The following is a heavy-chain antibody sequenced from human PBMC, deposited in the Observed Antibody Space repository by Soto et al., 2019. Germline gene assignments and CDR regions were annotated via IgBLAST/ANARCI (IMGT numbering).Heavy chain of an antibody. CDR2: IYSGGST. J-gene: IGHJ4*02. Sequence: GGSLRLSCAASGFTVSNSYMSWVRQAPGKGLEWVSAIYSGGSTYYADSVKGRFTISRDNSRNTLYLQMNSLRAEDTAVYFCARCDGSATYCFFFAYWGQGTRGTVSS. CDR1: GFTVSNSY. V-gene: IGHV3-66*01. CDR3: ARCDGSATYCFFFAY. D-gene: IGHD3-10*01.